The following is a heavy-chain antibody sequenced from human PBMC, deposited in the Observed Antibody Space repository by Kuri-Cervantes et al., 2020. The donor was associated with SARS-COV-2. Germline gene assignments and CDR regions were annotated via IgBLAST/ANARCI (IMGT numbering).Heavy chain of an antibody. CDR3: ATRGDRVTMFQGAFDI. CDR2: ISGTGGSST. V-gene: IGHV3-23*01. Sequence: GESLKISCAASGFTFSSYAMSWVRQAPGKGLEWVSVISGTGGSSTFYADSVKGRFIISRDNSENTLYLQINGLRADDTAVYYCATRGDRVTMFQGAFDIWGQGTMVTVSS. J-gene: IGHJ3*02. D-gene: IGHD3-3*01. CDR1: GFTFSSYA.